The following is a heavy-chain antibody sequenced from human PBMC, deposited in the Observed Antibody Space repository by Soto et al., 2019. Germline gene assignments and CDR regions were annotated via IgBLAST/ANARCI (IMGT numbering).Heavy chain of an antibody. Sequence: SETLSLTCTVSGGSISSGSYFWAWIRQPPGKGLQWIGSAHYGGSTHYNPSVKNRVTISVDTSKNQVSLKLSSVTAADTAVYYCATNVMPGQNWFDPWGLGTLVTVS. CDR2: AHYGGST. CDR1: GGSISSGSYF. D-gene: IGHD1-1*01. CDR3: ATNVMPGQNWFDP. V-gene: IGHV4-39*01. J-gene: IGHJ5*02.